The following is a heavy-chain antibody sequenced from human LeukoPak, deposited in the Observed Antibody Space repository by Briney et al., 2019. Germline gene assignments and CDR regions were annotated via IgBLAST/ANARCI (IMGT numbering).Heavy chain of an antibody. V-gene: IGHV3-48*01. J-gene: IGHJ4*02. Sequence: GGSPRLSCAASGFTFSSYSMNWVRQAPGKGLEWVSYISSSSTIYYADSVKGRFTISRDNAKNSLYLQMNSLRAEDTAVYYCARDLHDFWSGSIFDYWGQGTLVTVSS. CDR3: ARDLHDFWSGSIFDY. CDR1: GFTFSSYS. D-gene: IGHD3-3*01. CDR2: ISSSSTI.